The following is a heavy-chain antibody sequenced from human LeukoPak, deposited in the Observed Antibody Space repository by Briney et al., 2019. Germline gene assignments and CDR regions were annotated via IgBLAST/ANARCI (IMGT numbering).Heavy chain of an antibody. CDR2: IYYSGST. CDR1: GGSISSYY. V-gene: IGHV4-59*12. Sequence: PSETLSLTCTVSGGSISSYYWSWIRQPPGKGLEWIGYIYYSGSTNYKPSLKSRLTISVDKSKNHLSLKLSSLTAADTAFYYCVGGPSGTAFDNWGHGTLVTVSS. D-gene: IGHD1-1*01. J-gene: IGHJ4*01. CDR3: VGGPSGTAFDN.